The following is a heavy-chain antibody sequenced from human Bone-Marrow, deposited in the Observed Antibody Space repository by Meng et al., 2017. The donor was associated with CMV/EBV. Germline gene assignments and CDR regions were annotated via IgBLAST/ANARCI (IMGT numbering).Heavy chain of an antibody. V-gene: IGHV3-11*04. CDR1: GFTFSDYY. J-gene: IGHJ6*02. CDR2: ISSSGSTI. D-gene: IGHD1-26*01. CDR3: ARDRARVVGAFYYYYGMDV. Sequence: GESLKISCAASGFTFSDYYMSWIRQAPGKGLEWVSYISSSGSTIYYADSVKGRFTISRDNAKNSLYLQMNSLRAEDTAVYYCARDRARVVGAFYYYYGMDVWGQGTTVTVSS.